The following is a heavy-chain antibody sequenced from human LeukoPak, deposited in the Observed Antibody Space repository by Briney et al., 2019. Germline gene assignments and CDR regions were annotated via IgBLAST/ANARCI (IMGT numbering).Heavy chain of an antibody. CDR3: ARGRQIDIVVVPAARGSSAYDY. CDR1: GGSFSGYY. Sequence: SETLSLTCAVYGGSFSGYYWSWIRQPPGKGLEWIGEINRSGSTNYNPSLKSRVTISVDTSKNQFSLKLSSVTAADTAVYYCARGRQIDIVVVPAARGSSAYDYWGQGTLVTVSS. CDR2: INRSGST. V-gene: IGHV4-34*01. D-gene: IGHD2-2*01. J-gene: IGHJ4*02.